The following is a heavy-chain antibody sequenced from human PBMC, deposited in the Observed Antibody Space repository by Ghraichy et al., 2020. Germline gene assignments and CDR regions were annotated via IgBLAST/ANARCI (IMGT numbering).Heavy chain of an antibody. J-gene: IGHJ4*02. Sequence: LSLTCATSGFTFTNARMTWVRQAPGKGLEWVGRIARKTDGGTTDYAKPVRGRFTISRDDSKNTLYLQMNSLNTEDTGVYYCSTGTGTYHLGYWGQGTLVTVSS. CDR2: IARKTDGGTT. CDR1: GFTFTNAR. D-gene: IGHD1-14*01. V-gene: IGHV3-15*04. CDR3: STGTGTYHLGY.